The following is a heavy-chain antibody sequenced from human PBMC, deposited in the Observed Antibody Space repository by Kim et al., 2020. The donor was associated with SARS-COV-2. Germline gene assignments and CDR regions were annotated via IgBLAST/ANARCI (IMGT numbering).Heavy chain of an antibody. J-gene: IGHJ2*01. V-gene: IGHV3-30*02. CDR1: GFTFSSYG. CDR2: IWNDGGKK. D-gene: IGHD3-10*01. CDR3: AKLDGSGRWGYLDL. Sequence: GGSLRLSCAASGFTFSSYGMHWVRQAPGKGLEWVAVIWNDGGKKYYAESVKGRFTISRDNSKDMVFLQMNSLRADDTVVYYCAKLDGSGRWGYLDLWGRGALVIVS.